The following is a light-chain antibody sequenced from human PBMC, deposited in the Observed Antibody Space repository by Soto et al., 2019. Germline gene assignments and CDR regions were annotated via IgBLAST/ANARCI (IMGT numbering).Light chain of an antibody. Sequence: AIRMTQSPSSLSASTGDRVTITCRASQGISSYLAWYQQKPVKAPKLLIYAASTLQSRVPSMFSGSGSGTDFTLTISCLQSEDFATYYWQQYYSNPLTFGGGTKVEIK. CDR3: QQYYSNPLT. CDR1: QGISSY. V-gene: IGKV1-8*01. CDR2: AAS. J-gene: IGKJ4*02.